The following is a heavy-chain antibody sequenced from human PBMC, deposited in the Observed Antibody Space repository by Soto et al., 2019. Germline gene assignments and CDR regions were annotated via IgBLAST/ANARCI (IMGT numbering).Heavy chain of an antibody. Sequence: QVQLQESGPGLVKPSETLSLTCTVSGGSISSYYWSWIRQPPGKGLEWIGYIYYSGSTNYNPSLXTXAXIXLDTSKNQSSLKLSSVTAADTAVYYCARRYGYSFDYWGQGTLVTVSS. V-gene: IGHV4-59*08. D-gene: IGHD1-1*01. CDR2: IYYSGST. CDR3: ARRYGYSFDY. CDR1: GGSISSYY. J-gene: IGHJ4*02.